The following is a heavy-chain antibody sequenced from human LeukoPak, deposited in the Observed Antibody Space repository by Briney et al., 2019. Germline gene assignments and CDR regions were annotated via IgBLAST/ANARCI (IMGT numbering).Heavy chain of an antibody. CDR2: IYYSGST. J-gene: IGHJ4*02. D-gene: IGHD4-17*01. CDR3: ARGDDHDYGDLYFDY. V-gene: IGHV4-61*05. CDR1: GGPISSSSYY. Sequence: PSETLSLTCTVSGGPISSSSYYWGGIRQPPGKGLEWIGYIYYSGSTNYNPSLKSRVTISVDTSKNQFSLKLSSVTPADTAVYYCARGDDHDYGDLYFDYWGQGTLVTASS.